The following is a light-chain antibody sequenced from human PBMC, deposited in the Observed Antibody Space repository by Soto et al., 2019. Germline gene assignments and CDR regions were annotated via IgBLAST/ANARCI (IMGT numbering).Light chain of an antibody. CDR1: QSISSW. V-gene: IGKV1-5*03. CDR2: KAS. Sequence: DIQMTQSLSTLSASVGDRVTITCRASQSISSWLAWYQQKPGKAPKLLIYKASSLESGVPSRFSGSGSGTEFTLTISSLQPDDFATYYCQQYNSYLYTFGQGTKLEIK. J-gene: IGKJ2*01. CDR3: QQYNSYLYT.